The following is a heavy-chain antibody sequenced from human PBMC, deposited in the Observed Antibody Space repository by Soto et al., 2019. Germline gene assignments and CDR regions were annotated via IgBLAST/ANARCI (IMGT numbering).Heavy chain of an antibody. J-gene: IGHJ3*02. CDR2: INPSGGST. CDR3: AGDSSGYDAFDI. Sequence: QVQLVQSGAEVKKPGASVKVSCKASGYTFTSYYMHWVRQAPGQGLEWMGIINPSGGSTSYAQKFQGRVTMTRETSTSTVYVELSSLRSEDTAVYYCAGDSSGYDAFDIWGQGTMVTV. CDR1: GYTFTSYY. V-gene: IGHV1-46*01. D-gene: IGHD3-22*01.